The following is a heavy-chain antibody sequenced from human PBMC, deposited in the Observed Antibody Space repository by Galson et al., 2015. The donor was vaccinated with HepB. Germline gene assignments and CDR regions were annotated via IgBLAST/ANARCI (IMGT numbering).Heavy chain of an antibody. Sequence: SLRLSCATSGFTFGSSGMHWVRQAPGKGLEWVAVISYDGNNKYYADSVKGRLTISRDNSKKTLHLQMNSLRAEDTAVYYCAKSLGVGGVFYFYGMDVWGQGTTVAVSS. D-gene: IGHD3-3*01. CDR2: ISYDGNNK. CDR3: AKSLGVGGVFYFYGMDV. J-gene: IGHJ6*02. V-gene: IGHV3-30*18. CDR1: GFTFGSSG.